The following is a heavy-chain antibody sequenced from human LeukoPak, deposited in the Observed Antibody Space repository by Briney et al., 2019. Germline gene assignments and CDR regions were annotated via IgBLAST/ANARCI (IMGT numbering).Heavy chain of an antibody. V-gene: IGHV3-21*01. CDR2: ISGSGFST. CDR3: ARGLGWLHS. CDR1: GFTFSSYG. Sequence: GGSLRLSCAASGFTFSSYGMSWVRQAPGMGLEWVSAISGSGFSTYYADSVKGRFTISRDNAKNSLFLQMNSLRAEDTAVYYCARGLGWLHSWGQGTLVTVSS. D-gene: IGHD3/OR15-3a*01. J-gene: IGHJ5*02.